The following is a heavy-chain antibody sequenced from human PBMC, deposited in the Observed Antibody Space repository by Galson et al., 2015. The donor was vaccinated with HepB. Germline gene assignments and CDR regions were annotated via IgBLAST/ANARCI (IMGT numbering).Heavy chain of an antibody. CDR2: ISSSSSYI. V-gene: IGHV3-21*01. Sequence: SLRLSCAASGFTFSSYSMNWVRQAPGKGLEWVSSISSSSSYIYYADSVKGRFTISRDNAKNSLYLQMNSLRAEDTAVYYCARDGEYYDFWSGYYYYYYGMDVWGQGTTVTVSS. CDR1: GFTFSSYS. D-gene: IGHD3-3*01. J-gene: IGHJ6*02. CDR3: ARDGEYYDFWSGYYYYYYGMDV.